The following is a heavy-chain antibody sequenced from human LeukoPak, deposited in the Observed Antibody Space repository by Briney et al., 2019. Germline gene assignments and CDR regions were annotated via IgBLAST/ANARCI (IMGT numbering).Heavy chain of an antibody. CDR3: ARIQSTIVKAYFDY. V-gene: IGHV1-69*06. J-gene: IGHJ4*02. Sequence: VKVSCKASGGTFSSYAISWVRQAPGQGLEWMGGIIPIFGTANYAQKFQGRVTITADKSTSTAYMELSSLRSEDTAVYYCARIQSTIVKAYFDYWGQGTLVTVSS. D-gene: IGHD5/OR15-5a*01. CDR2: IIPIFGTA. CDR1: GGTFSSYA.